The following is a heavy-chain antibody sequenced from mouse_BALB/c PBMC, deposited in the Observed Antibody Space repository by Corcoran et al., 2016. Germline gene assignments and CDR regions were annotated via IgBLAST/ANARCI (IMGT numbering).Heavy chain of an antibody. V-gene: IGHV14-1*02. CDR2: IDPENGNT. CDR3: HITTVVEAY. Sequence: EVELQQSGAELVRPGALVELSCKASGFNMKDYYMHWVKQRPEQSLEWIGWIDPENGNTIYDPKFQGKASMTADTSSNTAYLQLSSLTSEDTAVYYCHITTVVEAYCGQGTLVTVSA. D-gene: IGHD1-1*01. CDR1: GFNMKDYY. J-gene: IGHJ3*01.